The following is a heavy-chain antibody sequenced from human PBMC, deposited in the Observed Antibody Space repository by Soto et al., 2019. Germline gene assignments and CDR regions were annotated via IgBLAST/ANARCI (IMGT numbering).Heavy chain of an antibody. D-gene: IGHD3-3*01. J-gene: IGHJ4*02. CDR3: AHRILRTVFGLVTTTAIYFDF. V-gene: IGHV2-5*02. CDR2: IYWDEDK. CDR1: GFSLTTSGVG. Sequence: QITLNESGPTVVNPAETLTLTCTFSGFSLTTSGVGVGWIRQSPGKAPEWLALIYWDEDKRYSASLKSRLTITKDTSKNQVVLTMASVDPADTATYYCAHRILRTVFGLVTTTAIYFDFWGQGTPVVVSS.